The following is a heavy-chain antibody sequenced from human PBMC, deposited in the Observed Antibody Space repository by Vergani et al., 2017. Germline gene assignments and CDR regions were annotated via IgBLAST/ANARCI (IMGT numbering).Heavy chain of an antibody. CDR2: IYHGGMT. J-gene: IGHJ4*02. Sequence: QVHLQESGPGLVKPSETLSLTCSVSNYSIGRDCFWGWIRRSPGKGLEYLACIYHGGMTYYNPSLNSRLTISIHPSEYVPSLGLTSVTAADTALYHCARHGGSGNYCQLFDSWGQGNLVIGSS. CDR1: NYSIGRDCF. D-gene: IGHD1-14*01. CDR3: ARHGGSGNYCQLFDS. V-gene: IGHV4-38-2*02.